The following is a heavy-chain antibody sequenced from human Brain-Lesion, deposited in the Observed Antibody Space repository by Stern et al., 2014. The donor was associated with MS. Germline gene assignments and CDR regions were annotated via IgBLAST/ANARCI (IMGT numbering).Heavy chain of an antibody. CDR3: ATLSPGAGGNYYRHFDY. Sequence: DQLVESGAEVKKPGASVKVSCKVSGYTLTELSMHWVRQAPRKGLEWMGGFDPEDGETIYAQKFQGIVTMTEDTSTDTAYMEPSSLRSEDTAVYYCATLSPGAGGNYYRHFDYWGQGTLVTVSS. V-gene: IGHV1-24*01. D-gene: IGHD1-26*01. CDR2: FDPEDGET. J-gene: IGHJ4*02. CDR1: GYTLTELS.